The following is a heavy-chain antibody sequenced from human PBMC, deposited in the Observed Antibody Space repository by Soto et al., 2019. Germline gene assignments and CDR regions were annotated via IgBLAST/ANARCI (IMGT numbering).Heavy chain of an antibody. V-gene: IGHV3-7*01. CDR3: ARGKGYFDP. CDR2: MNQDGSER. CDR1: GFSFSSYW. D-gene: IGHD1-1*01. J-gene: IGHJ5*02. Sequence: GGSLRLSCAASGFSFSSYWMSWLRQVPGKAPEWVAKMNQDGSERYYAASMRGRSTISRDNAKNSLYLQMNSLRVEDTAVYHCARGKGYFDPWGQGTLVTVSS.